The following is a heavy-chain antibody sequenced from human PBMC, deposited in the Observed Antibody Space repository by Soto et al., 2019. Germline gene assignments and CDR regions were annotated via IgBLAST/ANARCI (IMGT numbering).Heavy chain of an antibody. V-gene: IGHV4-34*01. D-gene: IGHD6-13*01. CDR2: INHSGST. CDR3: ARRSSSWYLRAAPYCFDY. J-gene: IGHJ4*02. Sequence: SETLSLTCAVYGGSFSGYYWSWIRQPPGKGLEWIGEINHSGSTNYNPSLKSRVTISVDTSKNQFSLKLSSVTAADTAVYYCARRSSSWYLRAAPYCFDYWGQGTLVTVSS. CDR1: GGSFSGYY.